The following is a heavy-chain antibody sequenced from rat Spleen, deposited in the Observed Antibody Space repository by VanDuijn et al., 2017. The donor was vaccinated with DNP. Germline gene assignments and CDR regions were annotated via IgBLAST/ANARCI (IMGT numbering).Heavy chain of an antibody. D-gene: IGHD4-3*01. Sequence: EVQLVESGGGLVQPGRSLKLSCAASGFTFSDYYMAWVRQAPTKGLEWVAYISYDGGDTYNGDSVKGRFTIFRDNAKSTLYLQMNSLRSEDMATYYCVRWYNSGYYFDYWGQGVMVTVSS. J-gene: IGHJ2*01. CDR2: ISYDGGDT. CDR1: GFTFSDYY. CDR3: VRWYNSGYYFDY. V-gene: IGHV5-22*01.